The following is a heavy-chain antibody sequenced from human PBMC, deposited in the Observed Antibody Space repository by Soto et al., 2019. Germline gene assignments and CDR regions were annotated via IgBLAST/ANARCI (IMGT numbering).Heavy chain of an antibody. CDR1: RGSVSSGTYL. J-gene: IGHJ6*02. Sequence: PSETLSLTSTVSRGSVSSGTYLWSWLRQTPGKGLEWIAYIYYSGSTNYNPSLQRRSTISVDTSKSQVSLTLTYVTAADAAVYYCARSPNYYYYGFDVWGQGTTVT. CDR2: IYYSGST. CDR3: ARSPNYYYYGFDV. V-gene: IGHV4-61*01.